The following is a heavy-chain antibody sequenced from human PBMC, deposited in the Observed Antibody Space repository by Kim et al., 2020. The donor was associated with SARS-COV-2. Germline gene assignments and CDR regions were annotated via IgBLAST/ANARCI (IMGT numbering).Heavy chain of an antibody. Sequence: ASVKVSCKASGYTFTSYDINWVRQATGQGLEWMGWMNPNSGNTGYAQKFQGRVTMTRNTSISTAYMELSSLRSEDTAVYYCARGDGGLRYFDFTPIGTIYYMDVWGKGTTVTVSS. CDR3: ARGDGGLRYFDFTPIGTIYYMDV. J-gene: IGHJ6*03. CDR2: MNPNSGNT. V-gene: IGHV1-8*01. D-gene: IGHD3-9*01. CDR1: GYTFTSYD.